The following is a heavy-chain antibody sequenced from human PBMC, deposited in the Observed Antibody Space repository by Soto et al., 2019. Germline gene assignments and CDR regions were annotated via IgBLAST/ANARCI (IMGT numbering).Heavy chain of an antibody. D-gene: IGHD3-9*01. CDR3: ARLHPLTGYYTPYYYYGMDV. CDR2: IKQDGSEK. Sequence: GGSLRLSCTASGFTFSSYWMSWVRQAPGQGLEWVANIKQDGSEKYYVDSVKGRFTISRDNAKNSLYLQMNSLRAEDTAVYYCARLHPLTGYYTPYYYYGMDVWGQGTTVTVSS. J-gene: IGHJ6*02. CDR1: GFTFSSYW. V-gene: IGHV3-7*03.